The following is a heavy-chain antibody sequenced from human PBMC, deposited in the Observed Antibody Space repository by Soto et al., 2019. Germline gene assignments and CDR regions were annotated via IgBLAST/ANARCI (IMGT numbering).Heavy chain of an antibody. CDR2: ISYDGSNK. CDR3: ARENGDYDYYGMDV. Sequence: PGGSLRLSCAASGFTFSSYAMHWVRQAPGKGLEWVAVISYDGSNKYYADSVKGRFTISRDNSKNTLYLQMNSLRAEDTAVYYCARENGDYDYYGMDVWGQGTTVTVS. D-gene: IGHD4-17*01. CDR1: GFTFSSYA. V-gene: IGHV3-30-3*01. J-gene: IGHJ6*02.